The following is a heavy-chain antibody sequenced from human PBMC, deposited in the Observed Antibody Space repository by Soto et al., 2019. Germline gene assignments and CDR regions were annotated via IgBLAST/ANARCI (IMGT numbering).Heavy chain of an antibody. Sequence: PSETLSLTCSVSGVSIVAFYWSWVRPPAGKGLEWIGRIFSSGSTSFNPSLESRVAMSVDTSKNHFSLNLSSVTAADMAVYYCAREGSYSAYNFAHGIQLWSFDFWGQGALVTVSS. J-gene: IGHJ4*02. CDR2: IFSSGST. CDR3: AREGSYSAYNFAHGIQLWSFDF. CDR1: GVSIVAFY. V-gene: IGHV4-4*07. D-gene: IGHD5-12*01.